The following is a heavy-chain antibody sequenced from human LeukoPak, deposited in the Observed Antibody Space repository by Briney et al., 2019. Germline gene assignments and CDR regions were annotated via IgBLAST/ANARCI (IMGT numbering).Heavy chain of an antibody. CDR1: GGSISSSSYY. CDR2: NYYSGST. Sequence: SETLSLTCTVSGGSISSSSYYWGWIRQPPGKGLEWIGSNYYSGSTYYNPSLKSRVTISVDTSKNQFSLKLSSVAAADTAVYYCARAVIVVVPAAIRYLFDPWGQGTLVTVSS. V-gene: IGHV4-39*07. D-gene: IGHD2-2*02. CDR3: ARAVIVVVPAAIRYLFDP. J-gene: IGHJ5*02.